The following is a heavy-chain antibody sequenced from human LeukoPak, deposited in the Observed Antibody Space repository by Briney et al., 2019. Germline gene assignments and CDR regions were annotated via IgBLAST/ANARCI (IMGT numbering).Heavy chain of an antibody. CDR1: GFTFSSYG. CDR2: VWYDGKNK. J-gene: IGHJ6*02. V-gene: IGHV3-33*06. D-gene: IGHD3-16*01. Sequence: GGSLRLSCAASGFTFSSYGIHWVRQAPGKGLEWVAVVWYDGKNKFYGDSVKGRFTISRDNSKNTVDLQMNSLRVGDTAVYYCAKRGTRATHGMDVWGQGTTVTVSS. CDR3: AKRGTRATHGMDV.